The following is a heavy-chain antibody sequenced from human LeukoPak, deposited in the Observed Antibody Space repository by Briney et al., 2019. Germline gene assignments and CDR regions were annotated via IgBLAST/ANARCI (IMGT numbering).Heavy chain of an antibody. J-gene: IGHJ3*02. V-gene: IGHV1-69*06. CDR1: GYTFTSYG. D-gene: IGHD4-17*01. Sequence: GASVKVSCKASGYTFTSYGISWVRQAPGQGLEWMGGIIPIFGTANYAQKFQGRVTITADKSTSTAYTELSSLRSEDTAVYYCATPDEMTTVTTGAFDIWGQGTMVTVSS. CDR3: ATPDEMTTVTTGAFDI. CDR2: IIPIFGTA.